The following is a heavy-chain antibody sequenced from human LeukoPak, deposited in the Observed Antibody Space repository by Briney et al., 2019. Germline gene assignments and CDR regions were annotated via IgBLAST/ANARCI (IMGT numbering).Heavy chain of an antibody. CDR1: GYSFTSYW. J-gene: IGHJ6*03. Sequence: GESLKISCKGSGYSFTSYWIGWVRQMPGKGLEWMGIIYPGDSDTRYSPSFQGQVTISADKSISTAYLQWSSLKASDTAMYYCARHVGCSSTSCYRRGGYYYYMDVWGKGTTVTVSS. CDR2: IYPGDSDT. CDR3: ARHVGCSSTSCYRRGGYYYYMDV. V-gene: IGHV5-51*01. D-gene: IGHD2-2*01.